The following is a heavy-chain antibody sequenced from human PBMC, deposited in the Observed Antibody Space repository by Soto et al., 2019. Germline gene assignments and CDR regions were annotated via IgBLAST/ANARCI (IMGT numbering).Heavy chain of an antibody. V-gene: IGHV4-31*03. J-gene: IGHJ4*02. D-gene: IGHD6-6*01. CDR3: ARAPQVAARLDFDY. CDR2: IYYSGST. Sequence: LSLTCTVSGGSISSGGYYWSWIRQHPGKGLEWIGYIYYSGSTYYNPSLKSRVTISVDTSKNQFSLKLSSVTAADTAVYYCARAPQVAARLDFDYWGQGTLVTVSS. CDR1: GGSISSGGYY.